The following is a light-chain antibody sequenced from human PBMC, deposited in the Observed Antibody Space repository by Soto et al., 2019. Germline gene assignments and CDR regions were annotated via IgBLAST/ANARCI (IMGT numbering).Light chain of an antibody. Sequence: QSVLTQPPSVSGAPGQRVTISCTGSSSNIGAGYDVHWYQQLPGTAPKLLISGNSNRPSGVPDRFSGSKSGTSASLAITGLQAEDDADYYCQSYDSSLSGSVFGGGTKVTVL. CDR2: GNS. J-gene: IGLJ2*01. CDR3: QSYDSSLSGSV. CDR1: SSNIGAGYD. V-gene: IGLV1-40*01.